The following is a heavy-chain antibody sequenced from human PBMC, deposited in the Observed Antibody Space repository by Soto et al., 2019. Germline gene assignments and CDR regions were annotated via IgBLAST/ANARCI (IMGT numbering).Heavy chain of an antibody. CDR2: IWYDGSNE. CDR1: GFTFSSYG. J-gene: IGHJ4*02. D-gene: IGHD1-26*01. V-gene: IGHV3-33*01. CDR3: ARDLGGGSYGDY. Sequence: PGGSRRLSCTASGFTFSSYGMHWVRQAPGKGLEWVAIIWYDGSNEYYADSVKGRFTISRDNSKNTLYLQMNSLRAEDTAVYYCARDLGGGSYGDYWGQGTLVTVSS.